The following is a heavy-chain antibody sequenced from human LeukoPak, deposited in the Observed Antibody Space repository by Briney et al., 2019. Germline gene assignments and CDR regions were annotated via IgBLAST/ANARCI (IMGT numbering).Heavy chain of an antibody. V-gene: IGHV3-23*01. J-gene: IGHJ3*02. CDR3: AKSVTAAGTYAFDI. D-gene: IGHD6-13*01. CDR2: LRGNGGST. Sequence: SGGSLRLSCAASGFTFSIYAMSGVRQAPGKGLEWVSSLRGNGGSTEYVDSVRGRYVISRDNSRNTLYLQMNSLRAEDTAVYYCAKSVTAAGTYAFDIWGQGTVVTVSS. CDR1: GFTFSIYA.